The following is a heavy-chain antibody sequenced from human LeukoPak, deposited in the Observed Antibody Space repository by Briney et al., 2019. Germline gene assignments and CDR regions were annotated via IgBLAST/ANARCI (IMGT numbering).Heavy chain of an antibody. Sequence: ASVKVSCKASGYTFTSYYMHWVRQAPGQGLEWMGIINPSGGSTGYAQKFQGRVTMTRDTSTSTVYMELSSLRSEDTAVYYCARVGEHVGEFDYWGQGTLVTVSS. CDR3: ARVGEHVGEFDY. D-gene: IGHD3-16*01. CDR1: GYTFTSYY. CDR2: INPSGGST. J-gene: IGHJ4*02. V-gene: IGHV1-46*01.